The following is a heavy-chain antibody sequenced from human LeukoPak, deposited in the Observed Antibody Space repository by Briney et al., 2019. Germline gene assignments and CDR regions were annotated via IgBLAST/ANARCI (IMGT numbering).Heavy chain of an antibody. J-gene: IGHJ4*02. CDR3: ARDSDDGGWQFFDY. Sequence: SENLSLTCAVYGGSFSGYYWSWIRQPPGKGLEWIGEINHSGSTNYNPSLKSRVTISVDTSKNQFSLKLSSVTAADTAVYYCARDSDDGGWQFFDYWGQGTLVTVSS. CDR1: GGSFSGYY. CDR2: INHSGST. D-gene: IGHD6-19*01. V-gene: IGHV4-34*01.